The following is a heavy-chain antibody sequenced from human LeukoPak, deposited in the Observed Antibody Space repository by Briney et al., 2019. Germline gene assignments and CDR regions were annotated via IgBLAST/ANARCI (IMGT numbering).Heavy chain of an antibody. Sequence: GGSLRLSCAASGFTFTSHWMSWVRQAPGKGLEWVARMNLDGSEKYYVDSVKGRFTISRDNAKTSLYLEMNSLRAEDTAVYYCARDATYCTNGVCYTRFDHWGQGTLVTVSS. D-gene: IGHD2-8*01. CDR2: MNLDGSEK. V-gene: IGHV3-7*01. CDR1: GFTFTSHW. J-gene: IGHJ4*02. CDR3: ARDATYCTNGVCYTRFDH.